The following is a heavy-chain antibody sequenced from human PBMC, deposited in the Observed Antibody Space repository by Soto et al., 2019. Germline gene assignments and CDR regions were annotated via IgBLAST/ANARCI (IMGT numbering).Heavy chain of an antibody. CDR3: ARGPPSPRILGPSRGPYFDP. V-gene: IGHV4-59*01. CDR2: MYYSGRT. Sequence: SDTRSLTCSVSGGSISPYYWLWIRQGPGRGLEWIAYMYYSGRTNFNPSLKSRVTMSIETSRNQISLKMQSATAADTAVYYCARGPPSPRILGPSRGPYFDPWGQGSLVTVSS. CDR1: GGSISPYY. D-gene: IGHD1-26*01. J-gene: IGHJ5*02.